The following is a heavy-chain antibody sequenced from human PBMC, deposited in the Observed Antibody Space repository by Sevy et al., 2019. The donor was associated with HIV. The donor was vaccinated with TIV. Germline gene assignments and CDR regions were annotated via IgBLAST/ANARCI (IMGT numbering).Heavy chain of an antibody. Sequence: GESLKSSCGASGFTFSNAWMTWVRQAPGKGLEWVGRIKSKSEGGTTDYAAPVKGRFTISRDDSKNTLYLQMNSLKSDDTAVYYSTNNRGYCIDGVCGEYLDSRGQGTLVTVSS. J-gene: IGHJ4*02. CDR3: TNNRGYCIDGVCGEYLDS. CDR2: IKSKSEGGTT. CDR1: GFTFSNAW. V-gene: IGHV3-15*01. D-gene: IGHD2-8*01.